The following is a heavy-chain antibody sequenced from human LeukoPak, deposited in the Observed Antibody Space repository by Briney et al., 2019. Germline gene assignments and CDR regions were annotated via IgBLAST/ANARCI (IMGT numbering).Heavy chain of an antibody. Sequence: ASVKVSCKASGGTFSSYAISWVRQATGQGLEWMGWMNPNSGNTGYAQTFQGRVTMTRNTSVSTAYMELSSLRSEDTAVYYCARVSVEMATTPDYWGQGTLVTVSS. CDR1: GGTFSSYA. V-gene: IGHV1-8*02. CDR3: ARVSVEMATTPDY. D-gene: IGHD5-24*01. CDR2: MNPNSGNT. J-gene: IGHJ4*02.